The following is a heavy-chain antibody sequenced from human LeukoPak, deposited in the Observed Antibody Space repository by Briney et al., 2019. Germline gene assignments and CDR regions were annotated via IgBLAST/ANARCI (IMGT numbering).Heavy chain of an antibody. J-gene: IGHJ2*01. D-gene: IGHD3-10*01. CDR1: GLTFTSYG. Sequence: GGSLRLSCAASGLTFTSYGMTWVRQAPGKGVEGVSSFHFAAGSTHYADSVKGRFTISRDSDSSKNTLYLQMDSLRVEYTALYYCADGSSPYWYFALWGRGTLVTVSS. CDR3: ADGSSPYWYFAL. V-gene: IGHV3-23*01. CDR2: FHFAAGST.